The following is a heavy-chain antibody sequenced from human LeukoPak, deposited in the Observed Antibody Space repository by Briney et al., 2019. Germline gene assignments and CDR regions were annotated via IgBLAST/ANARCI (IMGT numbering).Heavy chain of an antibody. CDR1: GFTFSSYA. CDR2: ISYDGSNK. CDR3: ARDYDFWSGSLFDY. J-gene: IGHJ4*02. V-gene: IGHV3-30-3*01. D-gene: IGHD3-3*01. Sequence: GGSLRLSCAASGFTFSSYAMHRVRQAPGKGLEWVAVISYDGSNKYYADSVKGRFTISRDNSKNTLYLQMNSLRAEDTAVYYCARDYDFWSGSLFDYWGQGTLVTVSS.